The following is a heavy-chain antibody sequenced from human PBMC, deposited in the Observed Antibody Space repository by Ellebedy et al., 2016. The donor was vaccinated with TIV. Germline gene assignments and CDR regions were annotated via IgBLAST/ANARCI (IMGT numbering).Heavy chain of an antibody. CDR3: AGDHETFRNTLSH. CDR2: ISVYSGKT. V-gene: IGHV1-18*04. Sequence: AASVKVSCKASRYTFPTYGINWVRQAPGQGLEWMGWISVYSGKTNYAQNFQDRVIMTTDTSTSTVYMELRSLRSDDTAVFFCAGDHETFRNTLSHWGQGTLVTVSS. D-gene: IGHD3-9*01. J-gene: IGHJ4*02. CDR1: RYTFPTYG.